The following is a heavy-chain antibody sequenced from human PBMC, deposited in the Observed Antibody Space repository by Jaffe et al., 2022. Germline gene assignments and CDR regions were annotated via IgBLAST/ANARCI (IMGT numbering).Heavy chain of an antibody. CDR3: ARDALDKYCSSTSCYSWRGYYFDY. D-gene: IGHD2-2*01. Sequence: EVQLVESGGGLVQPGGSLRLSCAASGFTFSSYEMNWVRQAPGKGLEWVSYISSSGSTIYYADSVKGRFTISRDNAKNSLYLQMNSLRAEDTAVYYCARDALDKYCSSTSCYSWRGYYFDYWGQGTLVTVSS. V-gene: IGHV3-48*03. J-gene: IGHJ4*02. CDR1: GFTFSSYE. CDR2: ISSSGSTI.